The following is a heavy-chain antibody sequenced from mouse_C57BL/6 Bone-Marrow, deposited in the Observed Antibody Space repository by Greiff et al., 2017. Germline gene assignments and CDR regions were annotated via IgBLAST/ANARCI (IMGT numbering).Heavy chain of an antibody. J-gene: IGHJ2*01. Sequence: EVKLMESGGGLVQPGASLSLSCAASGFTFTDYYMSWVRQPPGKALEWLGFIRNKANGYTTEYSVSVKGRFTISRDNSQSILYLQINALRAEASATYYCASLYYGSSYDYFDYWGQGTTLTVSS. CDR2: IRNKANGYTT. V-gene: IGHV7-3*01. D-gene: IGHD1-1*01. CDR1: GFTFTDYY. CDR3: ASLYYGSSYDYFDY.